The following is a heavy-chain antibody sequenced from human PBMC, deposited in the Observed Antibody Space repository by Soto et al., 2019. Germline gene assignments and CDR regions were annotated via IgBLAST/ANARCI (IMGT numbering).Heavy chain of an antibody. CDR2: TGSGTGPG. V-gene: IGHV1-69*06. CDR1: GGTFSTNP. D-gene: IGHD2-15*01. J-gene: IGHJ4*02. CDR3: ARRDSGGFYRYFDS. Sequence: QVQLVQSGAEVKKPGSSVKVSCKASGGTFSTNPISWVRQAPGQGLEWMGGTGSGTGPGNHAQKFQGRLTITADKSTSTVYMELSSLSSEDTAVYYCARRDSGGFYRYFDSWGQGTLVTVSS.